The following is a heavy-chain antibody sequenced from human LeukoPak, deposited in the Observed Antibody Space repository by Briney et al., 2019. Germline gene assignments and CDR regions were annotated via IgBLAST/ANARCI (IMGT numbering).Heavy chain of an antibody. D-gene: IGHD1-26*01. Sequence: GGSLGLSCAASGFTFSSYAMSWVRQAPGKGLEWVSAISGSGGSTYYADSVKGRFTISRDNSKNTLYLQMNSLRAEDTAVYYCAKDRVGATTGYFDYWGQGTLVTVSS. J-gene: IGHJ4*02. V-gene: IGHV3-23*01. CDR2: ISGSGGST. CDR3: AKDRVGATTGYFDY. CDR1: GFTFSSYA.